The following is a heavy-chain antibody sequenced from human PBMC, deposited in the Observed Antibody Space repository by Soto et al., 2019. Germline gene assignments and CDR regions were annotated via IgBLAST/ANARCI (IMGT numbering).Heavy chain of an antibody. V-gene: IGHV4-39*01. J-gene: IGHJ6*02. CDR1: GDYISTNSYS. CDR2: FHYSGRT. D-gene: IGHD2-2*01. Sequence: SETLSLTCPVSGDYISTNSYSWGWNSQPPGKGLEWIGTFHYSGRTYYSPSLESRVTISVDTSKNQFSLKVSSVTAADTAVFYCARLAGYCSGTSCYGYYGMDVWGQGTTVTVSS. CDR3: ARLAGYCSGTSCYGYYGMDV.